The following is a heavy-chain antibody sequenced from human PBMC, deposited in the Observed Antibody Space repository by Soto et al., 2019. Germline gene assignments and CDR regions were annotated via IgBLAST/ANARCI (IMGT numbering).Heavy chain of an antibody. CDR1: GYTFSTYG. CDR2: ITTHNGNT. J-gene: IGHJ4*02. D-gene: IGHD2-15*01. V-gene: IGHV1-18*01. Sequence: GASVKVSCKASGYTFSTYGFSWVRQAPGQGLEWMGWITTHNGNTKSSEKLQGRVTMTTDTSTNTAYMELRSLRSDDTAVYYCVRGGWRAVHDYWGEGTQVTVSS. CDR3: VRGGWRAVHDY.